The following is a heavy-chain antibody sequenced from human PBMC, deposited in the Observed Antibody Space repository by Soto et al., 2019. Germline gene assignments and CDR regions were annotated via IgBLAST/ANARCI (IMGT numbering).Heavy chain of an antibody. D-gene: IGHD2-15*01. V-gene: IGHV3-21*01. J-gene: IGHJ4*02. CDR3: ARDAPFKYCSGGSCYSRTLNAFDY. Sequence: GWSLRLSCASSGFTFSSYSMNWVRQAPGKGLEWVSSISSSSSYIYYADSVKGRFTISRDNAKNSLYLQMNSLRAEDTAVYYCARDAPFKYCSGGSCYSRTLNAFDYWGQGTLVTVSS. CDR1: GFTFSSYS. CDR2: ISSSSSYI.